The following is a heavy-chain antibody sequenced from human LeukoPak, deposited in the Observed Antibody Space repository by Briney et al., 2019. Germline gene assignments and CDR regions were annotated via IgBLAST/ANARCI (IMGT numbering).Heavy chain of an antibody. CDR2: IYYSGST. CDR3: ARGRLRLRLGELSPIDY. J-gene: IGHJ4*02. D-gene: IGHD3-16*02. CDR1: GGSISSGGYY. V-gene: IGHV4-31*03. Sequence: SETLSLTCTVSGGSISSGGYYWSWLRQHPGKGLEWIGYIYYSGSTYYNPSLKSRVTISVDTSKNQFSLKLSSVTAADTAVYYCARGRLRLRLGELSPIDYWGQGTLVTVSS.